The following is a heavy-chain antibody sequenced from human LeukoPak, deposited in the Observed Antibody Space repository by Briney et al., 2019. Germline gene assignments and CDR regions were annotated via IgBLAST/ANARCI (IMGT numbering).Heavy chain of an antibody. J-gene: IGHJ3*02. CDR1: GFTFSSYG. CDR3: AKSRPGDSSGYYFGAFDI. D-gene: IGHD3-22*01. V-gene: IGHV3-23*01. CDR2: ISGSGGST. Sequence: GGSLRLSCAASGFTFSSYGMSWVRQAPGKGLEWVSAISGSGGSTYYADSVKGRFTISRDNSKNTLYLQMNSLRAEDTAVYYCAKSRPGDSSGYYFGAFDIWGQGTMVTVSS.